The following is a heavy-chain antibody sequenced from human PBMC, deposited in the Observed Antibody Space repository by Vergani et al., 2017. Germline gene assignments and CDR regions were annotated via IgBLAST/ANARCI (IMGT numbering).Heavy chain of an antibody. CDR1: GGTFSSYA. J-gene: IGHJ5*02. V-gene: IGHV1-69*12. Sequence: QVQLVQSGAEVKKPGSSVKVSCKASGGTFSSYAISWVRQAPGQGLEWMGGIIPIFGTANYAQKFQGRVTITADESTSTAYMERSSLRSEDTAVYYCAREDRYGSGSYFANWFDPWGQGTLVTVSS. CDR3: AREDRYGSGSYFANWFDP. CDR2: IIPIFGTA. D-gene: IGHD3-10*01.